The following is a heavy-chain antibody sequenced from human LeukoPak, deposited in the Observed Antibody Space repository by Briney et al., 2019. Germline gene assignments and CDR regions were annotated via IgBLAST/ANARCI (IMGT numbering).Heavy chain of an antibody. CDR1: GGSFSGYY. CDR3: ARREYSYGLSYY. V-gene: IGHV4-34*01. CDR2: INHSGST. D-gene: IGHD5-18*01. J-gene: IGHJ4*02. Sequence: SETLSLTCAVYGGSFSGYYWSWIRQPPGKGLEWIGEINHSGSTNYNPSLKSRVTISVDTSKNQFSLKLSSVTAADTAVYYCARREYSYGLSYYWGRGTLVTVSS.